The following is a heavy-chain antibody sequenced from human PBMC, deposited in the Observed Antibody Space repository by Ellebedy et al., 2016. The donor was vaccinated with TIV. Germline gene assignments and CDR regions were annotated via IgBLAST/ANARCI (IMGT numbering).Heavy chain of an antibody. D-gene: IGHD3/OR15-3a*01. CDR2: IENSGST. J-gene: IGHJ2*01. V-gene: IGHV4-39*01. CDR3: ARNLVIFTFEKWYFDL. CDR1: GGSISSSTYY. Sequence: SETLSLTCSVSGGSISSSTYYWGWIRQPPGKGLAWIGTIENSGSTYYNPSLKSRVTISVDTSKNQFSLKLSSVTAADTAVYYCARNLVIFTFEKWYFDLWGRGTLVTVSS.